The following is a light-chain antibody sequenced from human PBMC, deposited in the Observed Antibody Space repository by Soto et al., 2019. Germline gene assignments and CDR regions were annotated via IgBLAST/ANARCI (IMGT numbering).Light chain of an antibody. Sequence: EIVLTQPPGTLSLSPGERATLSCRPSQTVSSNYLAWYQQKPGQAPRLLFYAASTRATGIPDRFSGSMSGTGFTLTISRLEPEDFAVYYCQQYGSSPWTFGQGTKVEI. J-gene: IGKJ1*01. V-gene: IGKV3-20*01. CDR3: QQYGSSPWT. CDR2: AAS. CDR1: QTVSSNY.